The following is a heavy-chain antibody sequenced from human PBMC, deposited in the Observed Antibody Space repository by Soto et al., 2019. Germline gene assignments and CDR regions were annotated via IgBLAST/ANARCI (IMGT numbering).Heavy chain of an antibody. Sequence: QVQLQQWGAGLLKPSETLSLTCAVYGGSFSGYYWSWIRQPPGKGLEWIGEINHSGRPNDNPSLKSRVTISVDTSKNQSSLKLSSVTAANTAVYYCARGPVTTVSKIGNDYWGQGTLVTVSS. CDR1: GGSFSGYY. D-gene: IGHD4-17*01. J-gene: IGHJ4*02. CDR2: INHSGRP. CDR3: ARGPVTTVSKIGNDY. V-gene: IGHV4-34*01.